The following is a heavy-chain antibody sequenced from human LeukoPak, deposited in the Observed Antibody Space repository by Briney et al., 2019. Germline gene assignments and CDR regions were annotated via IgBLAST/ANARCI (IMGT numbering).Heavy chain of an antibody. V-gene: IGHV4-34*01. J-gene: IGHJ4*02. CDR1: GGSFSGYY. CDR3: ARGYSGYDPLDY. D-gene: IGHD5-12*01. Sequence: SETLSLTCAVYGGSFSGYYWSWIRQPPGKGLEWIGEINHSGSTNYNPSLKSRVTISVDTSKNQLSLKLSSVTAADTAVYYCARGYSGYDPLDYWGQGTLVTVSS. CDR2: INHSGST.